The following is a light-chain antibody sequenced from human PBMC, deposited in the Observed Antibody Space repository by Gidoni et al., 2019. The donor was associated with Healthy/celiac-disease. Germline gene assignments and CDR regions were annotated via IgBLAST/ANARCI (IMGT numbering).Light chain of an antibody. V-gene: IGKV1-33*01. CDR2: DAS. CDR1: QDISND. CDR3: KQYDNLPSYT. Sequence: IQLTQSPSSLSASVGDRVTITCQASQDISNDLNWYQQKPGKAPKLLISDASNLETGVQSRFSGSGSGTDVTLNISSLQPEDIATYYCKQYDNLPSYTFGQGTKLEIK. J-gene: IGKJ2*01.